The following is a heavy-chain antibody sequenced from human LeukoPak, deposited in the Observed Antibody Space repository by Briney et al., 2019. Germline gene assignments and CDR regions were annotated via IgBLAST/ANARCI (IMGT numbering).Heavy chain of an antibody. V-gene: IGHV4-59*01. CDR2: IYYSGST. J-gene: IGHJ4*02. Sequence: SETLSLTCTVSGGSISSYYWSWIRQPPGKGLEWIGYIYYSGSTNYNPSLKSRVTISVDTSENQFSLKLSSVTAADTAVYYCARDFIGSNHFDFWGQGTLVTVSS. CDR1: GGSISSYY. CDR3: ARDFIGSNHFDF. D-gene: IGHD1-26*01.